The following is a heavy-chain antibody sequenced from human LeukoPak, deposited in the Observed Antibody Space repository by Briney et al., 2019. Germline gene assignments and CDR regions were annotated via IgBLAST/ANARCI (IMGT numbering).Heavy chain of an antibody. V-gene: IGHV3-21*01. CDR2: ISGSSSYI. Sequence: KPGGSLRLSCAASGFTFSSYSMNWVRQAPGKGLEWVSSISGSSSYIYYADSVKGRFTISRDNAKNSLYLQMNSLRAEDTAVYYCARVRYYGSGSPTGGVDYWGQGTLVTVSS. CDR1: GFTFSSYS. J-gene: IGHJ4*02. CDR3: ARVRYYGSGSPTGGVDY. D-gene: IGHD3-10*01.